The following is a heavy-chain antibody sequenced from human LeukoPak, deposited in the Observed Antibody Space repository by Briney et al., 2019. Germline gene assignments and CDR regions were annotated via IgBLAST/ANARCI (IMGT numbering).Heavy chain of an antibody. Sequence: GGSLRLSCAASGFTFSSYNMNWVRQAPGKGLEWVSSISGSSSYIYYADSAKGRFSISSENAKNSLYLQINSLRAEDTAVYYCARAATVGTTRPGTHFDYWGQGTLVTVSS. D-gene: IGHD1-26*01. CDR3: ARAATVGTTRPGTHFDY. CDR2: ISGSSSYI. V-gene: IGHV3-21*01. J-gene: IGHJ4*02. CDR1: GFTFSSYN.